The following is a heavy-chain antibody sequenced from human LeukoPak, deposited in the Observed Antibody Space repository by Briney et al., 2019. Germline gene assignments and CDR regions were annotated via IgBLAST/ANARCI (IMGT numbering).Heavy chain of an antibody. CDR1: GFTFSSYG. CDR2: IRYDGSNK. V-gene: IGHV3-30*02. J-gene: IGHJ4*02. Sequence: GGSLRLSRAASGFTFSSYGMHWVRQAPGKGLEWAAFIRYDGSNKYYADSVKGRFTISRDNSKNTLYLQMNSLRAEDTAVFYCAKESQQLVDYWGQGILVTVSS. D-gene: IGHD6-13*01. CDR3: AKESQQLVDY.